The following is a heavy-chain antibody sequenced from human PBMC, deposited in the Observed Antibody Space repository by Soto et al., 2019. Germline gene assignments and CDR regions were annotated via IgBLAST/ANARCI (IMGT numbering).Heavy chain of an antibody. D-gene: IGHD3-22*01. J-gene: IGHJ4*02. CDR3: AREDSIIIPAVSDF. CDR2: ISKSDYT. Sequence: GGSLRLSCTVSGFAFNNYGINWVRQAPGKGLERDSSISKSDYTYYSDSVKGRFTISRDNAKNSVSLQMNTLRVEDTAVYYCAREDSIIIPAVSDFWGLGTLVTVSS. V-gene: IGHV3-21*01. CDR1: GFAFNNYG.